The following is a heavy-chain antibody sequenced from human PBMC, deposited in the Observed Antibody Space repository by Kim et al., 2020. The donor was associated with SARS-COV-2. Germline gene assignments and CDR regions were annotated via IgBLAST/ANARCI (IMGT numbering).Heavy chain of an antibody. CDR3: AREYYDILTGYYYYYGMDV. CDR2: IWYDGSNK. Sequence: GGSLRLSCAASGFTFSSYGMHWVRQAPGKGLEWVAVIWYDGSNKYYADSVKGRFTISRDNSKNTLYLQMNSLRAEDTAVYYCAREYYDILTGYYYYYGMDVWGQGTTVTVSS. CDR1: GFTFSSYG. D-gene: IGHD3-9*01. J-gene: IGHJ6*02. V-gene: IGHV3-33*01.